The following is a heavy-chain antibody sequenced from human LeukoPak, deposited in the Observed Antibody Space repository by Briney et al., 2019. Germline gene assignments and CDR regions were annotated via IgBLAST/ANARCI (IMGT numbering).Heavy chain of an antibody. CDR2: IYPDESNI. V-gene: IGHV5-51*01. Sequence: GESLKISCKGSGYGFPTYWIAWVRQMPGKGLEWMGIIYPDESNIRYSPSFQGQVTISADKSISTAYLQWSSLKASDTAMYYCARRSYGGKDFDQWGQGTLVTVSS. J-gene: IGHJ4*02. CDR1: GYGFPTYW. D-gene: IGHD4-23*01. CDR3: ARRSYGGKDFDQ.